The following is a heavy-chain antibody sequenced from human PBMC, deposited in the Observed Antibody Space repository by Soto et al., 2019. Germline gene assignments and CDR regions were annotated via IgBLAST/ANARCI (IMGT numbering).Heavy chain of an antibody. V-gene: IGHV3-33*01. CDR1: GFTFSSXG. D-gene: IGHD5-18*01. Sequence: GGSLRLSCAASGFTFSSXGMXXXXXXPGKXLXXXXXXXXXGRXXXYADAVKCGFTISRDNSKNTLYLQMNSLRAEDTAVYXCXRDRKAMLTVLXXXYYGMDVWGQGTTVTVSS. CDR3: XRDRKAMLTVLXXXYYGMDV. J-gene: IGHJ6*02. CDR2: XXXXGRXX.